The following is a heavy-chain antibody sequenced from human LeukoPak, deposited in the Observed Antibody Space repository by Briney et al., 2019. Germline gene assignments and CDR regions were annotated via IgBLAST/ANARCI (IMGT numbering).Heavy chain of an antibody. CDR3: AADPYDYGDYVLGY. D-gene: IGHD4-17*01. V-gene: IGHV1-58*01. CDR2: IVVGSGNT. Sequence: SVKVSCKASGDSFSSYGVNWVRQARGQRLEWIGWIVVGSGNTNYAQKFQERVTITRDMSTSTAYMELSSLRSEDTAVYYCAADPYDYGDYVLGYWGQGTLVTVSS. J-gene: IGHJ4*02. CDR1: GDSFSSYG.